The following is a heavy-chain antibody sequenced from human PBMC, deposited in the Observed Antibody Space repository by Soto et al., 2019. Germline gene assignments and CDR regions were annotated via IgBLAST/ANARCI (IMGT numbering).Heavy chain of an antibody. CDR2: IYHTGNT. J-gene: IGHJ6*02. Sequence: PSETLSLTCTVSGGSITSYYWSWIRQPAGKGLEWIGRIYHTGNTNYRHSLQSRVTMSVDTSKNQVSLKLTSVTAADTAVYYCARDMRVFGGIDVWGQGTTVT. CDR3: ARDMRVFGGIDV. V-gene: IGHV4-4*07. D-gene: IGHD3-3*01. CDR1: GGSITSYY.